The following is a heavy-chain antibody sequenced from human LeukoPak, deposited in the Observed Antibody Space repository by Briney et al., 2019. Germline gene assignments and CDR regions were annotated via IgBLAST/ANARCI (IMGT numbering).Heavy chain of an antibody. V-gene: IGHV4-59*01. CDR3: ASVLLDDYCIPAASEI. Sequence: PSETLSLTCTVSGGSISSYYWSWIRQPPGKGLEWIWYIYYSGSTNYNPSLKSRVTISVDTSKNQFSLKLSTFTAADTAVYYCASVLLDDYCIPAASEICGERTTVTVSS. D-gene: IGHD5-24*01. J-gene: IGHJ3*02. CDR1: GGSISSYY. CDR2: IYYSGST.